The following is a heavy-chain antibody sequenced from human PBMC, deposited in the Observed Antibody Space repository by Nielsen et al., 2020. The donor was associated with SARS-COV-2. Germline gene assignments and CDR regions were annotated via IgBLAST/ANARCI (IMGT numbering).Heavy chain of an antibody. CDR3: AREGGGDYGGNPYYYYGMDV. V-gene: IGHV3-21*01. CDR2: ISSSSSYI. Sequence: GESLKISCAASGFTFSSYSMNWVRQAPGKGLEWVSSISSSSSYIYYADSVRGRFTISRDNAKNSLYLQMNSLRAEDTAVYYCAREGGGDYGGNPYYYYGMDVWGQGTTVTVSS. J-gene: IGHJ6*02. CDR1: GFTFSSYS. D-gene: IGHD4-23*01.